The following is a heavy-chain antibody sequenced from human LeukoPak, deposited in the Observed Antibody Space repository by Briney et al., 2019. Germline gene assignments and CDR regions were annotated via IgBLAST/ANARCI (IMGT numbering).Heavy chain of an antibody. CDR1: GYTFTGYY. Sequence: ASVKVSCKASGYTFTGYYMHWVRQAPGQGLEWMGWINTNTGNPTYAQGFTGRFVFSLDTSVSTAYLQISSLKAEDTAVYYCARTELGYCSGGSCYSSWFDPWGQGTLVTVSS. CDR3: ARTELGYCSGGSCYSSWFDP. J-gene: IGHJ5*02. D-gene: IGHD2-15*01. CDR2: INTNTGNP. V-gene: IGHV7-4-1*02.